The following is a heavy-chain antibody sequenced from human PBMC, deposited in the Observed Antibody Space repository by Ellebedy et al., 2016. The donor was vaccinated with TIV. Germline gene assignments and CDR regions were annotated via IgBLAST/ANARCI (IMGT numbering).Heavy chain of an antibody. CDR3: ARRRLVVPAAVDY. V-gene: IGHV1-69*13. Sequence: SVKVSCXASGGTFSSYAISWVRQAPGQGLEWMGGIIPIFGTANYAQKFQGRVTITADESTSTVYMELSSLRSEDTAVYYCARRRLVVPAAVDYWGQGTLVTVSS. CDR2: IIPIFGTA. D-gene: IGHD2-2*01. J-gene: IGHJ4*02. CDR1: GGTFSSYA.